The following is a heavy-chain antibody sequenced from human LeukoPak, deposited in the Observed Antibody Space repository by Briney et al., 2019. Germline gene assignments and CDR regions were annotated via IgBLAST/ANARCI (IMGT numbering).Heavy chain of an antibody. CDR2: IYTSGST. CDR1: GGSISSGSYY. V-gene: IGHV4-61*02. Sequence: SQTLSLTCTVSGGSISSGSYYWRWIRQPAGKGLEWIGRIYTSGSTNYNPSLKSRVTISVDTSKNQFSLKLSSVTAADTAVYYCARDNYLGVYWGQGTLVTVSS. J-gene: IGHJ4*02. D-gene: IGHD5-24*01. CDR3: ARDNYLGVY.